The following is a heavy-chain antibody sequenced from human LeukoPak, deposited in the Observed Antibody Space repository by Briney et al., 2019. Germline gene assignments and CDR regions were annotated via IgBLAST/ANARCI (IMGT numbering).Heavy chain of an antibody. V-gene: IGHV4-39*01. CDR1: GGSISSSSYY. CDR2: IYYSGST. D-gene: IGHD3-10*01. CDR3: ARQAMVRGVLHH. Sequence: SETLSLTCTVSGGSISSSSYYWGWIRQPPGKGLEWIGSIYYSGSTYYNPSLKSRVTISVDTSKNQFSLKLSSVTAADTAVYYCARQAMVRGVLHHWGQGTLVTVSS. J-gene: IGHJ5*02.